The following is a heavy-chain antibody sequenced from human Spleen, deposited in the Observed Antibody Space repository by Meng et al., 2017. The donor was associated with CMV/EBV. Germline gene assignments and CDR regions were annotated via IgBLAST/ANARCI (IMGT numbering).Heavy chain of an antibody. CDR3: ARPWRDGYKFDAFDI. D-gene: IGHD5-24*01. Sequence: ASVKVSCKASGYTFAGYYMHWVRQATGQGLEWMGWMNPNSGNTGYAQKFQGRVTMTRNTSISTAYMELSSLRSEDTAMYYCARPWRDGYKFDAFDIWGQGTMVTVSS. J-gene: IGHJ3*02. CDR1: GYTFAGYY. CDR2: MNPNSGNT. V-gene: IGHV1-8*02.